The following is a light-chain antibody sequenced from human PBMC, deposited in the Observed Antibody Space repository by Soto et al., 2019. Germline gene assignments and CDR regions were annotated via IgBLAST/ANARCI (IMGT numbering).Light chain of an antibody. J-gene: IGLJ1*01. CDR3: SSYKTSNTRLKV. V-gene: IGLV2-14*03. Sequence: QSVLTQPPSVSGSPGQSITISCTGTSSDVGGYNYVSWYQHHPGKAPKLIIYDVSNRPSGVSNRFSGSKSGNTASLTISGLQHADDADYYCSSYKTSNTRLKVFGTGTKVTVL. CDR2: DVS. CDR1: SSDVGGYNY.